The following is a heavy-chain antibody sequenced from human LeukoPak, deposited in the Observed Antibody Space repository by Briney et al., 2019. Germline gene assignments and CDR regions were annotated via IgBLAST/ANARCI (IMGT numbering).Heavy chain of an antibody. CDR2: IIPIFGTA. D-gene: IGHD3-16*02. Sequence: SVKVYCKASGRTVSSYAISWERQAPGHGLEWMGGIIPIFGTANHAQKFQGRVTITSDESTSTGYMELRSLRSEDTAVYYCATLKSYYFDYWGQGTLVTVSS. V-gene: IGHV1-69*13. CDR3: ATLKSYYFDY. J-gene: IGHJ4*02. CDR1: GRTVSSYA.